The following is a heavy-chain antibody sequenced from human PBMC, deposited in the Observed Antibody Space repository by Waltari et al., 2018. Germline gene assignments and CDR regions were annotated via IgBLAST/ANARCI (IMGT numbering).Heavy chain of an antibody. V-gene: IGHV5-51*03. Sequence: EVQLVQSGAEVRKPGESLKISCMGSGYRFASYWMGWVRQMPGKGLEWMGLIFPGDSDTRYSPSFQGHVTISADTSNSTAYLQLTNLKASDTAMYYCARHPLVWVASTQNAFDVWGQGTMVTVSS. CDR2: IFPGDSDT. CDR3: ARHPLVWVASTQNAFDV. J-gene: IGHJ3*01. CDR1: GYRFASYW. D-gene: IGHD3-16*01.